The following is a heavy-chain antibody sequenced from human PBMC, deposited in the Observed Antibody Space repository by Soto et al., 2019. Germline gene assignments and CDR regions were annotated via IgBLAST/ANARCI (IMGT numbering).Heavy chain of an antibody. Sequence: QLQLQESDSGLVKPSQTLSLTCAVSGGSISSGGYSWSWIRQPPGKGLEWIGYIYHSGSTYYNPSLKSRVTISVDRSKNQFSLKLSSVTAADTAVYYCARAYCGGDCYPKTYYYYGMDVWGQGTTVTVSS. CDR3: ARAYCGGDCYPKTYYYYGMDV. CDR2: IYHSGST. J-gene: IGHJ6*02. CDR1: GGSISSGGYS. D-gene: IGHD2-21*02. V-gene: IGHV4-30-2*01.